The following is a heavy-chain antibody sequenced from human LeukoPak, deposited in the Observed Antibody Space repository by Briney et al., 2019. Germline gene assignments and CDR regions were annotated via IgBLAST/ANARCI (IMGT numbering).Heavy chain of an antibody. CDR2: MNPNSGNT. J-gene: IGHJ5*02. Sequence: ASVKVSCKASGYTFTSYDINWVRQATGQGLEWMGWMNPNSGNTGYAHKFQGRVTMTRNTSISTAYMELSSLRSEDTAVYYCARGVGYSGGNWFDPWGQGTLVTVSS. D-gene: IGHD5-18*01. CDR1: GYTFTSYD. V-gene: IGHV1-8*01. CDR3: ARGVGYSGGNWFDP.